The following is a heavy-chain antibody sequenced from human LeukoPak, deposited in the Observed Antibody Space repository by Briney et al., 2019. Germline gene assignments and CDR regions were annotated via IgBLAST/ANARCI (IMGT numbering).Heavy chain of an antibody. CDR2: INHSGST. CDR1: GGSFSGYY. Sequence: SETLSLTCAVYGGSFSGYYWSWIRQPPGKGLEWIGEINHSGSTNYNPSLKSRVTISVDTSKNQFSLKLSSVTAADTALYYCARRAGAYSHPYDYWGQGTLVTVSS. CDR3: ARRAGAYSHPYDY. D-gene: IGHD4/OR15-4a*01. J-gene: IGHJ4*02. V-gene: IGHV4-34*01.